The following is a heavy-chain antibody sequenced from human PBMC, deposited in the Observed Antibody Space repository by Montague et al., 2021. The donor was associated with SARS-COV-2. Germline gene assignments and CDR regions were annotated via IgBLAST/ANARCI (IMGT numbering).Heavy chain of an antibody. CDR1: GFTFSSYA. D-gene: IGHD5-18*01. V-gene: IGHV3-23*01. CDR3: AKGDVDTAMAFEY. Sequence: SLRLSCAASGFTFSSYAMSWVRQAPGKGLEWVSAISGSGSSAYYADSVKGRFTISRDTSKNTLYLQMNSLKAEDTAVYYCAKGDVDTAMAFEYWGQGTLVTVSS. CDR2: ISGSGSSA. J-gene: IGHJ4*02.